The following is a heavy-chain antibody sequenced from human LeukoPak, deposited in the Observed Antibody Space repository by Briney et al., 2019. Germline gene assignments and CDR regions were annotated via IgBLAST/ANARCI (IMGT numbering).Heavy chain of an antibody. D-gene: IGHD1-14*01. CDR3: ARDLTVYRNNTLYYFDY. J-gene: IGHJ4*02. CDR2: IYSDGST. Sequence: TGGSLRLSCAASGFTVSSTYMSWVRQAPGKGLEWVSVIYSDGSTYYADSVKGRFTISRDISKNTLYLQMNSLRAEDTAVYYCARDLTVYRNNTLYYFDYWGQGTLVTVSS. CDR1: GFTVSSTY. V-gene: IGHV3-66*01.